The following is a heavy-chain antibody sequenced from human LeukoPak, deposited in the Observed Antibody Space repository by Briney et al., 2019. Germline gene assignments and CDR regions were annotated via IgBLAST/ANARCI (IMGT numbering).Heavy chain of an antibody. CDR3: AIGAVAGPFDP. CDR1: GGTLSSYA. V-gene: IGHV1-69*04. Sequence: AVTVSCKASGGTLSSYAISWVRPAPGQGLEWMGRIIPILGIANYAQKFQGRVTITADKSTSTAYMELSSLRSEDTAVYYCAIGAVAGPFDPWGQGTLVTVSS. CDR2: IIPILGIA. D-gene: IGHD6-19*01. J-gene: IGHJ5*02.